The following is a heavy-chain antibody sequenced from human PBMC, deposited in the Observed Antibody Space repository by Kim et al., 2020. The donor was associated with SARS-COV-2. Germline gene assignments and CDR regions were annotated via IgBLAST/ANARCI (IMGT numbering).Heavy chain of an antibody. CDR2: ISGNSGNI. J-gene: IGHJ4*02. V-gene: IGHV3-21*06. CDR1: GFTFSRFA. CDR3: SRDPSPLDF. Sequence: GGSLRLSCEASGFTFSRFAMTWLRQAPGRRLEWLSSISGNSGNINYADSVKGRFTISRDNDKNSLYLQMNSLRVEDTAVYDCSRDPSPLDFWGQGTLVTVSS.